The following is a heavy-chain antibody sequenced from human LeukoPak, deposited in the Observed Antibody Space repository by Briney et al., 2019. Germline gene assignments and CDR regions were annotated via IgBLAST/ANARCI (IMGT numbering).Heavy chain of an antibody. V-gene: IGHV7-4-1*02. J-gene: IGHJ3*02. D-gene: IGHD6-19*01. CDR2: INTNTGNP. CDR3: ERARSSCPWLVAFDI. CDR1: GYTFTSYA. Sequence: ASVKLSCKASGYTFTSYAMNWVRQAPGQGLEWVGWINTNTGNPTYAQGFTGRFVFSLDTSVSTAYLQISSLKAEDTAVYYCERARSSCPWLVAFDIWGQGTMVTVSS.